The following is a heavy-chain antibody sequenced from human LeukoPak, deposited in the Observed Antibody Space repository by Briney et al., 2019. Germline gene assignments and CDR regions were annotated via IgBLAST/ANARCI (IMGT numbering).Heavy chain of an antibody. V-gene: IGHV4-61*05. D-gene: IGHD2-2*01. CDR3: ARGAQVPATRYYYYYYMDV. J-gene: IGHJ6*03. CDR1: GGSISSSNYY. Sequence: SETLSLTCTVSGGSISSSNYYWGWIRQPPGKGLEWIGYIYYSGSTNYNPSLKSRVTISVDTSKNQFSLKLSSVTAADTAVYYCARGAQVPATRYYYYYYMDVWGKGTTVTISS. CDR2: IYYSGST.